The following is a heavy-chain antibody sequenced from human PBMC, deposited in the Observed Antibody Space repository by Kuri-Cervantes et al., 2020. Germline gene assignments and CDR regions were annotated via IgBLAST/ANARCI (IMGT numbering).Heavy chain of an antibody. CDR3: AKDHGLRFLEWLPRY. J-gene: IGHJ4*02. CDR2: IGSSTSYI. V-gene: IGHV3-21*01. D-gene: IGHD3-3*01. Sequence: GSLRLSCAASGFTFSSFSMHWVRQAPGKGLEWVSSIGSSTSYIYYTDSLKGRFTISRDNAKNSLYLQMNGLRAEDTAVYYCAKDHGLRFLEWLPRYWGQGTLVTVSS. CDR1: GFTFSSFS.